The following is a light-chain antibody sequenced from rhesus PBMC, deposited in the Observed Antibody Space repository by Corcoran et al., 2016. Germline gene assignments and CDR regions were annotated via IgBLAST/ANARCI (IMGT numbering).Light chain of an antibody. V-gene: IGKV1-32*02. CDR3: QQGNSNPLT. CDR2: SEN. J-gene: IGKJ4*01. Sequence: DIQMSQSPSSLSASVGDRVTITCRASQGISRYLNWYPQKPGTAPKLLIDSENSLASGVPSRFSGSGCGTDFTLTSSSLQPEDFATYYCQQGNSNPLTFGGGTKVEIK. CDR1: QGISRY.